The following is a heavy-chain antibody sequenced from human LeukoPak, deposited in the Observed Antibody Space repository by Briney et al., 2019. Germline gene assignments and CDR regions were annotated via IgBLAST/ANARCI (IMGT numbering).Heavy chain of an antibody. V-gene: IGHV3-30*02. CDR2: IRYDGSNK. D-gene: IGHD2-2*01. Sequence: GGSLRLSCAASGFTFRNYGIHWVRLAPGKGLEWVAFIRYDGSNKYYADSVKGRFTISRDNSKNTLYLQMNSLRVEDAAVYYCANHLACGSTSCPPFDDWGQGTLVTVSS. CDR1: GFTFRNYG. CDR3: ANHLACGSTSCPPFDD. J-gene: IGHJ4*02.